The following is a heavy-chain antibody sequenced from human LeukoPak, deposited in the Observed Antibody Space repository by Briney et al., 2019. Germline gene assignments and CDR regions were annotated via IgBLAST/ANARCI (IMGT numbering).Heavy chain of an antibody. J-gene: IGHJ4*02. Sequence: ASVKVSCKASGYTFTGYYMHWARQAPGQGLEWMGWINPNSGVTNYAQKFQGRVTMTRDTSISTAYMELSRLRSDDTAVYYCARDLGYSSGLPDYWGQGTLVTVSS. CDR1: GYTFTGYY. V-gene: IGHV1-2*02. CDR2: INPNSGVT. D-gene: IGHD6-19*01. CDR3: ARDLGYSSGLPDY.